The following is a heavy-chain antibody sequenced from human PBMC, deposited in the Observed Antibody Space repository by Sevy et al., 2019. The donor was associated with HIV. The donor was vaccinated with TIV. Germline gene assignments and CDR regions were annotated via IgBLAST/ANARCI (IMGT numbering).Heavy chain of an antibody. V-gene: IGHV3-30*02. CDR2: IWYDGSNK. J-gene: IGHJ4*02. D-gene: IGHD3-10*01. CDR1: GFTFSSYG. Sequence: EGSLRLSCAASGFTFSSYGMHWVRQAPGKALEWVAFIWYDGSNKYYADSVKGRFTISRDNSKNTLYLQMNSLRAEDAAAYYCAKLAQYYYDSGNPNSGIDYWGQGTLVTVSS. CDR3: AKLAQYYYDSGNPNSGIDY.